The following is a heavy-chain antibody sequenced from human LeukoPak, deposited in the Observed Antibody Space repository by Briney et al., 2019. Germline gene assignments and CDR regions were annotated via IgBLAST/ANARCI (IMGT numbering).Heavy chain of an antibody. Sequence: GGSLRLSCAASGFTFSSYGMHWVRQAPGKRLEWVAVIWYDGSNKYYADSVKGRFTISRDNSKNTLYLQMNSLRAEDTAVYYCARGEMASNRSPDYWGQGTLVTVSS. D-gene: IGHD5-24*01. V-gene: IGHV3-33*01. J-gene: IGHJ4*02. CDR3: ARGEMASNRSPDY. CDR2: IWYDGSNK. CDR1: GFTFSSYG.